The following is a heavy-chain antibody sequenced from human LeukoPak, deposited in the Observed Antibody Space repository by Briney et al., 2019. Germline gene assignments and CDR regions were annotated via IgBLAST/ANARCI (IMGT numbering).Heavy chain of an antibody. CDR1: GFTFTSYD. J-gene: IGHJ4*02. D-gene: IGHD3-10*02. Sequence: GSLRLSCATSGFTFTSYDFNWVRQAPGKGLEWVSYISNGGGTIYYADSVKGRFTISRDNAKNSVFLQMNTLRAEDTAIYYCARDSYMFGSDYWGQGTLVTVSS. CDR2: ISNGGGTI. V-gene: IGHV3-48*03. CDR3: ARDSYMFGSDY.